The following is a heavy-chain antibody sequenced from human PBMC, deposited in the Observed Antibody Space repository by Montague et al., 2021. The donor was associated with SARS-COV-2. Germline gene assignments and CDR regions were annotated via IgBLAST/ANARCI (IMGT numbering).Heavy chain of an antibody. CDR1: GVSISSGSYY. J-gene: IGHJ4*02. CDR2: VYHTGST. Sequence: SETLSLTCSVSGVSISSGSYYWSWVRQPPGKGLEWIGYVYHTGSTNYNPSLKSRVALSIDTSKNQFSLNLTSVTAAATAVYYCVREKYYFDDSGSKWGQGTLVIV. V-gene: IGHV4-61*01. CDR3: VREKYYFDDSGSK. D-gene: IGHD3-22*01.